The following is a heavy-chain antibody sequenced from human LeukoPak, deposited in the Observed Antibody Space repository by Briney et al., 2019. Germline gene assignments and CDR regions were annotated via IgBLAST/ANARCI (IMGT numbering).Heavy chain of an antibody. Sequence: PSETLSLTCTVSGGSISSYYWSWIRQPAGKGLEWIGRIYTSGSTNYNPSLKSRVTMSVDTSKNQFSLKLSSVTAADTAVYYCARVSADYYDKVGAFDIWGQGTMVTVSS. CDR2: IYTSGST. CDR3: ARVSADYYDKVGAFDI. J-gene: IGHJ3*02. D-gene: IGHD3-22*01. CDR1: GGSISSYY. V-gene: IGHV4-4*07.